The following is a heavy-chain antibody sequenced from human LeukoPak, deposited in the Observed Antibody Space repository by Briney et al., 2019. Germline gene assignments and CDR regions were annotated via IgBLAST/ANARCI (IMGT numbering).Heavy chain of an antibody. V-gene: IGHV4-34*01. Sequence: PSETLSLTCAVYGGSFSGYYWSWIRQPPGKGLEWIGEINHSGSTNYNPSLKSRVTISVDTSKNQFSLKLSSVTAADRAVYYCGYGMDVWGQGTTVTVSS. CDR3: GYGMDV. J-gene: IGHJ6*02. CDR1: GGSFSGYY. CDR2: INHSGST.